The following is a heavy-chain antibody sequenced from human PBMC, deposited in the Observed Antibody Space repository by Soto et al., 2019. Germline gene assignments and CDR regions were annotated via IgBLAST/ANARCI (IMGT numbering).Heavy chain of an antibody. J-gene: IGHJ6*02. D-gene: IGHD1-26*01. CDR2: INHSGST. V-gene: IGHV4-34*01. Sequence: WETLSLTCAVYGGSFSGYYWSWIRQPPGKGLEWIGEINHSGSTNYNPSLKRRGTISVDTSKNQFSLKLSSVAGANTAVYYCARVDGGSYYFHYSYGMDVWGQGTTVTVYS. CDR3: ARVDGGSYYFHYSYGMDV. CDR1: GGSFSGYY.